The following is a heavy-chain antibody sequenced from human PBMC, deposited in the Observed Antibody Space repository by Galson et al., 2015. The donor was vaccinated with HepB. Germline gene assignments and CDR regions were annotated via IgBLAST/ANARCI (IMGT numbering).Heavy chain of an antibody. Sequence: SLRLSCAASGFTFDDYAMHWVRQAPGKGLEWVSGISWNSGGIAYADSVKGRFTISRDNAKNSLYLQMNSLRAEDTAFYYCARLLWFGESYDAFDIWSQGTMVTVSS. V-gene: IGHV3-9*01. CDR2: ISWNSGGI. J-gene: IGHJ3*02. D-gene: IGHD3-10*01. CDR1: GFTFDDYA. CDR3: ARLLWFGESYDAFDI.